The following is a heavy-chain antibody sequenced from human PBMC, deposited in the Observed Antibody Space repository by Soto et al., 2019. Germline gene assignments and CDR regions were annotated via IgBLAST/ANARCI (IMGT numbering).Heavy chain of an antibody. CDR1: GDSVSSNSAA. V-gene: IGHV6-1*01. Sequence: SQTLSLTCALSGDSVSSNSAAWNWIRQSPSRGLEWLGRTYYRSKWYNDYAVSVKSRITINTDTSKNQFSLQLNSVTPEDTAVYYCARVNWNLGYYGMDVWGQGTTVTVSS. D-gene: IGHD1-7*01. CDR2: TYYRSKWYN. CDR3: ARVNWNLGYYGMDV. J-gene: IGHJ6*02.